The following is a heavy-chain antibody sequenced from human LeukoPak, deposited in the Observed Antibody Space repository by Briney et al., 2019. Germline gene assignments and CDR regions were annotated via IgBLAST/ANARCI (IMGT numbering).Heavy chain of an antibody. CDR3: ARLGRYADY. V-gene: IGHV3-7*05. Sequence: GGSLRLSCVASGFTFSNYWMTWVRQAPGKGLEWVANIKPDGSVKHFVDSVRGRFSISRDNAKDSLYLQMNSLRAEDTAVYYCARLGRYADYWGQGTLVTVSS. CDR1: GFTFSNYW. J-gene: IGHJ4*02. CDR2: IKPDGSVK. D-gene: IGHD3-16*01.